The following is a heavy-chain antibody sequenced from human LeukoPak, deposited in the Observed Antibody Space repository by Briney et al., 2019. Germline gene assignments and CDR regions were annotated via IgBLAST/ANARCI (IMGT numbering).Heavy chain of an antibody. CDR3: TTEVPIDY. CDR1: GFTFSNAW. J-gene: IGHJ4*02. Sequence: GGSLRLSCAASGFTFSNAWMSWVRQAPGKGLEWIGRIKSRTHGGTTDYAAPVKGRFTISRDDSKNTLYLQMNSLKTEDTAVYYCTTEVPIDYWGQGTLVTVSS. CDR2: IKSRTHGGTT. D-gene: IGHD2-2*01. V-gene: IGHV3-15*01.